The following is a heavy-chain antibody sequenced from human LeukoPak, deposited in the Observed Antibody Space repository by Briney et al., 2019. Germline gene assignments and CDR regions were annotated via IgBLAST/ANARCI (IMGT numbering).Heavy chain of an antibody. CDR2: IYHSGST. J-gene: IGHJ5*02. V-gene: IGHV4-38-2*01. D-gene: IGHD2-2*01. Sequence: KSSETLSLTCAVSGYSIMSDYNCGWIRQPPGKGLQWIGHIYHSGSTNYNPSLKSRVTISVDSSKNQFSLTLTSMIAADTAIYYFSRGQVPAARGYNWFDPWGQGILVTVSS. CDR3: SRGQVPAARGYNWFDP. CDR1: GYSIMSDYN.